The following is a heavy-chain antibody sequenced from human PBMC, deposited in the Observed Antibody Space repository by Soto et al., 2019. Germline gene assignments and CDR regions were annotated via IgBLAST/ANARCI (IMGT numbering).Heavy chain of an antibody. V-gene: IGHV3-23*01. D-gene: IGHD5-12*01. Sequence: GGSLRLSCAASGFTCSTYAMIWFRQAPGKGLEWVSAISGSGDSTYYADSVKGRFTISRDNSKNTLYLQMSSLRAEDTAIYYCAKDSFINLRGYDSYWGQGTLVTVSS. J-gene: IGHJ4*02. CDR3: AKDSFINLRGYDSY. CDR1: GFTCSTYA. CDR2: ISGSGDST.